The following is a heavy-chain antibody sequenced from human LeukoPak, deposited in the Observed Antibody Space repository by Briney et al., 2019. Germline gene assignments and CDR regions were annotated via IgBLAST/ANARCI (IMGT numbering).Heavy chain of an antibody. CDR1: GGSISNYY. D-gene: IGHD2-15*01. V-gene: IGHV4-4*07. J-gene: IGHJ3*02. Sequence: SETLSLTCTVSGGSISNYYWSWIRQPAGKGLEWIGRKYARGDSNYNPPLQSRVTMSVETSKNQFSLKLRSVTAADTAVYYCARGRYCSADVCTGGDSFDIWGQGTMVSVSS. CDR3: ARGRYCSADVCTGGDSFDI. CDR2: KYARGDS.